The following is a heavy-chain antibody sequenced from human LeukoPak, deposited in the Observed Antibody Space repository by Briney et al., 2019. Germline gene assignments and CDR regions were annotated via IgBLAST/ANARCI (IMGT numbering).Heavy chain of an antibody. J-gene: IGHJ3*02. CDR2: IKQDGSEK. Sequence: QSGGSLRLSCAASGITFSSYWMSWVRQAPGKGLEWVANIKQDGSEKNYVDSVKGRFTISRDNAKNSLYLQMNSLRAEDTAVYYCARLWGLYYDSSGYSNDAFDIWGQGTMVTVSS. D-gene: IGHD3-22*01. V-gene: IGHV3-7*01. CDR1: GITFSSYW. CDR3: ARLWGLYYDSSGYSNDAFDI.